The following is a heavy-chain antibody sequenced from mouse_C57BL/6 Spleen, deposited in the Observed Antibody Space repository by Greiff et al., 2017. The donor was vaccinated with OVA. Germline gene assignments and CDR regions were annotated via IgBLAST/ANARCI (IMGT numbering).Heavy chain of an antibody. Sequence: EVQLQESGPELVKPGASVKIPCKASGYTFTDYNMDWVKQSHGKSLEWIGDINPNNGGTIYNQKFKGKATLTVDKSSSTAYMELRSLTSEDTAVYYCARRDWDFDVWGTGTTVTVSS. CDR2: INPNNGGT. CDR3: ARRDWDFDV. J-gene: IGHJ1*03. V-gene: IGHV1-18*01. CDR1: GYTFTDYN.